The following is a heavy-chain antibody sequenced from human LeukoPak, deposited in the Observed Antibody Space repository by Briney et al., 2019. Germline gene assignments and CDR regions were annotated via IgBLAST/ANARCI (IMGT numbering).Heavy chain of an antibody. J-gene: IGHJ4*02. CDR2: INHSGRT. Sequence: SETLSLTCAVYGGSFSGYYWSWIRQPPGKGLEWIGEINHSGRTNYNPSLKSRVTISVDTSKNQFSLNLSSVTAADTAVYYCARVLAAADLYFDYWGQGTLVTVSS. D-gene: IGHD6-13*01. V-gene: IGHV4-34*01. CDR3: ARVLAAADLYFDY. CDR1: GGSFSGYY.